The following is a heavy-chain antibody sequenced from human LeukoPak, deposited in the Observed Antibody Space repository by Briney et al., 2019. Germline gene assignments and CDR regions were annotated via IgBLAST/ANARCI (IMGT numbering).Heavy chain of an antibody. CDR2: ISAYNGNT. Sequence: ASVKVSCKASGYTFTSYYMHWVRQAPGQGLEWMGWISAYNGNTNYAQKLQGRVTMTTDTSTSTAYMELRSLRSDDTAVYYCARCGYYDFWSGYYPIDYWGQGTLVTVSS. J-gene: IGHJ4*02. CDR1: GYTFTSYY. D-gene: IGHD3-3*01. V-gene: IGHV1-18*04. CDR3: ARCGYYDFWSGYYPIDY.